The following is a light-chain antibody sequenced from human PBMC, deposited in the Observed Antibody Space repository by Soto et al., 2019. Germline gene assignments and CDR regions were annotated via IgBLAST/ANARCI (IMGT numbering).Light chain of an antibody. Sequence: DVQMTQSPSTLSASVGDRVTITCRASQSISSWLAWYQQKPGKAPNLLIYDASSLESGVPSRFSGSGFGTEFTLTISGLQPDDSATYYCQQHDDYSHATFGQGTKVDIK. J-gene: IGKJ2*01. CDR1: QSISSW. V-gene: IGKV1-5*01. CDR2: DAS. CDR3: QQHDDYSHAT.